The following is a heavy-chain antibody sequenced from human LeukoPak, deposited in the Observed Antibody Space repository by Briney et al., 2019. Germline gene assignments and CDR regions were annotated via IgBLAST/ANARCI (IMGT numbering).Heavy chain of an antibody. V-gene: IGHV3-48*02. CDR3: AGDKSSDWRYFDY. CDR2: ISSSSSTI. D-gene: IGHD6-19*01. Sequence: GGSLRLSCAASGFTFSNYNMNWVRQAPGKGLEWVSYISSSSSTIYYADSVKGRFTIFRDNAKNSLYLQMNSLRDEDTAVYYCAGDKSSDWRYFDYWGQGTLATVSS. CDR1: GFTFSNYN. J-gene: IGHJ4*02.